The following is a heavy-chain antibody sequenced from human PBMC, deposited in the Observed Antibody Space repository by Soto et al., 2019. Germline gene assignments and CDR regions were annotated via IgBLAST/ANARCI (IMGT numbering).Heavy chain of an antibody. CDR2: ISGSSSTI. V-gene: IGHV3-48*04. J-gene: IGHJ3*02. Sequence: PGGSLRLSCAASGFIFSSYSMNWVRQAPGKGLEWVAYISGSSSTIYYADSVKGRFTISRDNAKNSLYLQMNSLRAEDTAVYYCARAIVLVPAVTDAFDIWGQGTMVTVSS. D-gene: IGHD2-2*01. CDR3: ARAIVLVPAVTDAFDI. CDR1: GFIFSSYS.